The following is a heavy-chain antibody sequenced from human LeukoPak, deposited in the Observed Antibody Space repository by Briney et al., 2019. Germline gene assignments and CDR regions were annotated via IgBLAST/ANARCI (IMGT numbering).Heavy chain of an antibody. V-gene: IGHV4-39*07. CDR1: GGSISSSSYY. CDR2: IYHSGST. Sequence: SETLSLTCTVSGGSISSSSYYWGWIRQPPGKGLEWIGEIYHSGSTNYNPSLKSRVTISVDKSKNQFSLRLSSVTAADTAVYYCARDQGLYYFDYWGQGTLVTVSS. CDR3: ARDQGLYYFDY. J-gene: IGHJ4*02.